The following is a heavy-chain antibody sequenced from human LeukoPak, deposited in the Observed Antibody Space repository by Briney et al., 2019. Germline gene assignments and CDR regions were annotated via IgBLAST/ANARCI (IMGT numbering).Heavy chain of an antibody. CDR2: IYYSGST. CDR3: ARETSQKGAHYMDV. J-gene: IGHJ6*03. CDR1: GGSISSSSYY. D-gene: IGHD3-16*01. V-gene: IGHV4-61*01. Sequence: SSETLSLTCTVSGGSISSSSYYWGWIRQPPGKGLKWIGYIYYSGSTSYSPSLRSRVTISVDTSKNQFSLKLSSVTAADTAVYYCARETSQKGAHYMDVWGKGTTVTISS.